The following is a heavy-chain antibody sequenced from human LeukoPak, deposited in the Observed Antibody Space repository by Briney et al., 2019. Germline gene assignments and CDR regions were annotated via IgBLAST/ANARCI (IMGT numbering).Heavy chain of an antibody. CDR1: GGSISSYY. Sequence: SETLSLTCTVSGGSISSYYWSWIRQPPGKGLEWIEYIYYSGSTNYNPSLKSRVTISVDTSKNQFSLKLSSVTAADTAVYYCARGQWLAHPSDYWGQGTLVTVSS. J-gene: IGHJ4*02. D-gene: IGHD6-19*01. V-gene: IGHV4-59*01. CDR3: ARGQWLAHPSDY. CDR2: IYYSGST.